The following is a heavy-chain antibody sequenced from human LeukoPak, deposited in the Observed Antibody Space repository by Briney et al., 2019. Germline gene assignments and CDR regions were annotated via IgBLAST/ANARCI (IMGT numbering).Heavy chain of an antibody. D-gene: IGHD6-19*01. V-gene: IGHV1-24*01. Sequence: ASVKVSCKVSGYTLTELSMHWVRQAPGKGLEWMGGFDPEDGETIYAQKFQGRVTMTEDTSTDTAYMELSSLRSEDTAVYYCGTGSGAIGAFDIWGQGTMVTVSS. CDR3: GTGSGAIGAFDI. J-gene: IGHJ3*02. CDR2: FDPEDGET. CDR1: GYTLTELS.